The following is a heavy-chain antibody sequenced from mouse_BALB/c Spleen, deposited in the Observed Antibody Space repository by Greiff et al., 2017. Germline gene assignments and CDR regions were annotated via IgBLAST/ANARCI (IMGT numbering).Heavy chain of an antibody. CDR1: GFTFTDYY. CDR3: ARDLGRGFAY. V-gene: IGHV7-3*02. D-gene: IGHD4-1*01. J-gene: IGHJ3*01. CDR2: IRNKANGYTT. Sequence: EVQVVESGGGLVQPGGSLRLSCATSGFTFTDYYMSWVRQPPGKALEWLGFIRNKANGYTTEYSASVKGRFTISRDNSQSILYLQMNTLRAEDSATYYCARDLGRGFAYWGQGTLVTVSA.